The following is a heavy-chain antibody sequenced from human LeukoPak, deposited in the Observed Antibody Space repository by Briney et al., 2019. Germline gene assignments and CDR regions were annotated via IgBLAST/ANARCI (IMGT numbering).Heavy chain of an antibody. D-gene: IGHD5-18*01. J-gene: IGHJ4*02. CDR1: GFTFSAYA. Sequence: PGGSLRLSCEASGFTFSAYAMTWVRQPPGKGLEWIGYIYYSGSSNYNPSLKSRVTISVDTSKNQFSLKLTSVTAADTAVYYCARHAVRGYSYLDYWGQGTLVTVSS. CDR2: IYYSGSS. V-gene: IGHV4-59*08. CDR3: ARHAVRGYSYLDY.